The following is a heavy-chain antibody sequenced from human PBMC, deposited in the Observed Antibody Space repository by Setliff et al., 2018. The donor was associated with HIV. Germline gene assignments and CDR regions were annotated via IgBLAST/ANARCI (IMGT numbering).Heavy chain of an antibody. CDR1: DGSMSSYF. D-gene: IGHD1-26*01. J-gene: IGHJ4*02. CDR2: IYTSGIT. V-gene: IGHV4-4*07. CDR3: ARESTGSFRGLDF. Sequence: PSETLSLICTVSDGSMSSYFWSWIRQPAGKGLEWIGRIYTSGITNYNPSLKSRVTLSVDTSKSQFSLSLSSVTAADTAVYYCARESTGSFRGLDFWGQGTLVTVSS.